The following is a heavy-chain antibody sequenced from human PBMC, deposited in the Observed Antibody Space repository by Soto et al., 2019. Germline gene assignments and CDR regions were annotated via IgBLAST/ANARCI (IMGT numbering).Heavy chain of an antibody. CDR1: GFTFSSYG. V-gene: IGHV3-33*01. Sequence: GGSLRLSCAASGFTFSSYGMHWVRQAPGKGLEWVAVIWYDGSNKYYADSVKGRFTISRDNSKNTLYLQMNSLRAEDTAVYYCARGHDCSSTSCLPRFHYYYYYGMAVWGQGT. D-gene: IGHD2-2*01. J-gene: IGHJ6*02. CDR2: IWYDGSNK. CDR3: ARGHDCSSTSCLPRFHYYYYYGMAV.